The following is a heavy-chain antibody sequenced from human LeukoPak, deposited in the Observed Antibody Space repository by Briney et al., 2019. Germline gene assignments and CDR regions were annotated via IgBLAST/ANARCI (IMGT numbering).Heavy chain of an antibody. CDR1: GFTFSSYE. D-gene: IGHD3-22*01. CDR2: SSSSGSTI. Sequence: GGSLRLSCAASGFTFSSYEMNWVRQAPGKGLEWVSYSSSSGSTIYYADSVKGRFTISRDNAKNSLYLQMNSLRAEDTAVYYCARSRSYYYDSTGYNLDYWGQGILVTVSS. CDR3: ARSRSYYYDSTGYNLDY. J-gene: IGHJ4*02. V-gene: IGHV3-48*03.